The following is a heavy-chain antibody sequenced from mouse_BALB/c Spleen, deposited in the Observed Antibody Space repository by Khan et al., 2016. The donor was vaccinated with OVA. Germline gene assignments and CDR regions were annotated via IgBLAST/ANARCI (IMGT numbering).Heavy chain of an antibody. Sequence: QVQLQQSGAELAKPGASVKMSCKASGYTFSNYWIHWVKQRPGQGLEWIGYINPSSGYTHYNQTFNDKATLTTDKSSSTAYMQLSSLTSEDSAVYYCARDRIDYWGQGTTLTVSS. CDR2: INPSSGYT. V-gene: IGHV1-7*01. CDR1: GYTFSNYW. J-gene: IGHJ2*01. CDR3: ARDRIDY.